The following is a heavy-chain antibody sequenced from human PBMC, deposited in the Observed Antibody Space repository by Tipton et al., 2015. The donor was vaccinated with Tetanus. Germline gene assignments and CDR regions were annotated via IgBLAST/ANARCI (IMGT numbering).Heavy chain of an antibody. CDR2: ISYDGSNK. Sequence: SLRLSCAASGFTFTSYGVHWVRQAPGKGLEWVAVISYDGSNKYYADSVKGRFSISRDDSKNTVSLQMSSLSPEDTAVYYCAKGLEVFTLSSPFDYWGQGVLVTVSS. CDR1: GFTFTSYG. D-gene: IGHD3-10*02. J-gene: IGHJ4*02. CDR3: AKGLEVFTLSSPFDY. V-gene: IGHV3-30*18.